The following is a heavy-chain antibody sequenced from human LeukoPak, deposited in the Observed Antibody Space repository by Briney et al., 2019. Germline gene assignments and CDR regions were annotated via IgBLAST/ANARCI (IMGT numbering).Heavy chain of an antibody. D-gene: IGHD6-19*01. V-gene: IGHV1-46*01. Sequence: ASVKVSCKAFGYTFTSNYMHWVRQAPGQGLEWMGIINPSGGSTSYAQKFQGRVTMTRDMSTSTVYMELSSLRSEDTAVYYCARAMQVTRYSSGWGTADYWGQGTLVTVSS. CDR1: GYTFTSNY. CDR2: INPSGGST. J-gene: IGHJ4*02. CDR3: ARAMQVTRYSSGWGTADY.